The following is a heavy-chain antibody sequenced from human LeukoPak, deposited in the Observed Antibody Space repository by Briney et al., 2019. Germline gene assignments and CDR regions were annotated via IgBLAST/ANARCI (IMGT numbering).Heavy chain of an antibody. CDR2: ISSSSSTI. CDR3: ARDPKSSDYYKSSCYYQLDAFDI. J-gene: IGHJ3*02. D-gene: IGHD3-22*01. Sequence: GGSLRLSCAASGFTFSSYSMNWVRQAPGKGLEWVSYISSSSSTIYYADSVKGRFTISRDNAKNSLYLQMNSLRAEDTAVYYCARDPKSSDYYKSSCYYQLDAFDIWGQGTMVTVSS. CDR1: GFTFSSYS. V-gene: IGHV3-48*01.